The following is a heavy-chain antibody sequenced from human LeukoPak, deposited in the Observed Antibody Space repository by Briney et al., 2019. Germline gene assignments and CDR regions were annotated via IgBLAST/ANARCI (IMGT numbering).Heavy chain of an antibody. D-gene: IGHD3-16*01. CDR2: IYPGDSDT. V-gene: IGHV5-51*01. J-gene: IGHJ1*01. Sequence: GESLKTSCKASGYTFTNYWIGWVRQMPGKGLEWMGIIYPGDSDTRYSPSFRGQVIISADKSIRTAYLQWTSLKASDTAMYYCARHTGEGSHFQHWGPGILVTVSS. CDR3: ARHTGEGSHFQH. CDR1: GYTFTNYW.